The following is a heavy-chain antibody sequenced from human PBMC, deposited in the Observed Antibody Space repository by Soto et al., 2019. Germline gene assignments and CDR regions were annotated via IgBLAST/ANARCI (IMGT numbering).Heavy chain of an antibody. CDR2: ISWNSGSI. D-gene: IGHD3-10*01. J-gene: IGHJ6*02. CDR3: AKATDYYGSGSYYNRHYYYYGMDV. CDR1: GFTVDDSA. V-gene: IGHV3-9*01. Sequence: SLRLSCAASGFTVDDSAMHWVRQAPGKGLEWVSGISWNSGSIGYADSVKGRFTISRDNAKNSLYLQMNSLRAEDTALYYCAKATDYYGSGSYYNRHYYYYGMDVWGQGTTVTVSS.